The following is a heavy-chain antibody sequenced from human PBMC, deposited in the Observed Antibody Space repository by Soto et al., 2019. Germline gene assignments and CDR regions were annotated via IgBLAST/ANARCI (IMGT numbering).Heavy chain of an antibody. CDR3: AHTVGLVVVTSEDEYFQH. Sequence: QITLKESGPTLVKHTQTLTLTCTFSGFSLSTSGVGVGWIRQPPGKALEWLAVIYWDDDKGYSPSLKNRLTITKDTSKNQVVLTMTNMDPVDTATYYCAHTVGLVVVTSEDEYFQHWGQGTQVTVSS. D-gene: IGHD2-15*01. CDR1: GFSLSTSGVG. V-gene: IGHV2-5*02. J-gene: IGHJ1*01. CDR2: IYWDDDK.